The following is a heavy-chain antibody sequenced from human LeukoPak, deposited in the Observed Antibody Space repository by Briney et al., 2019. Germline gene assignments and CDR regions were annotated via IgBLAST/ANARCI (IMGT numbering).Heavy chain of an antibody. J-gene: IGHJ1*01. CDR2: IRSSGSTI. CDR1: GFTFSSNW. D-gene: IGHD1-7*01. V-gene: IGHV3-11*04. CDR3: ARSITGTTWYFQH. Sequence: GGFLRLSCAASGFTFSSNWMSWIRQAPGKGLEWVSYIRSSGSTIYYADSVKGRFTISRDNAKNSLYLQMNSLRAEDTAVYYCARSITGTTWYFQHWGQGTLVTVSS.